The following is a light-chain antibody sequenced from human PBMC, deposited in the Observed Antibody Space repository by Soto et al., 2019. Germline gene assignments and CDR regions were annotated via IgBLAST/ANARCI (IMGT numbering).Light chain of an antibody. CDR3: QHRSNWLA. Sequence: EIVLTQSPGTLSLSPGERVTLSCRASQSVSSYLAWYQQKPGQAPRLLIYDASNRATGIPARFSGSGSGTDFTLTITSLEPEDFAVYYCQHRSNWLAFGGGTKVDIK. CDR2: DAS. J-gene: IGKJ4*01. V-gene: IGKV3-11*01. CDR1: QSVSSY.